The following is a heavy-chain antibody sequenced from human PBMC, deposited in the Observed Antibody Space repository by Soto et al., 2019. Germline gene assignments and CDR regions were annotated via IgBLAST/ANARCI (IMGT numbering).Heavy chain of an antibody. D-gene: IGHD6-6*01. Sequence: EVQLLESGGGLVQPGGSLRLSCAASGFTFSSYAMSWVRQAPGKGLEWVSAISGSGGSTYYADSVKGRFTISRDNSKNTLYLQMNSLRAEDTAVYYCAKGGLVAARNYYYGMDVWGQGTTVTVSS. J-gene: IGHJ6*02. CDR1: GFTFSSYA. V-gene: IGHV3-23*01. CDR2: ISGSGGST. CDR3: AKGGLVAARNYYYGMDV.